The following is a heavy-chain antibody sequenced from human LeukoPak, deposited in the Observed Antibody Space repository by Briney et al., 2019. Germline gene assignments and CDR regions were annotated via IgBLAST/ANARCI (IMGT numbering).Heavy chain of an antibody. CDR3: ARHDENHSFDY. V-gene: IGHV4-59*08. J-gene: IGHJ4*02. CDR1: GGSISSYY. CDR2: IYYSGST. Sequence: SETLSLTCTVSGGSISSYYWSWIRQPPGKGLEWIGYIYYSGSTNYNPSLKSRVTISVDTSKNQFSLKLSSVTAADTAVCYCARHDENHSFDYWGQGTLVTVSS.